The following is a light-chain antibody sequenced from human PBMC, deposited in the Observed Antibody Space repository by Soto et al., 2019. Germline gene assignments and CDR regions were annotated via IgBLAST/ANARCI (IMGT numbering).Light chain of an antibody. CDR2: DDT. Sequence: QSVLTQPASVSGSPGQSITISCTGTVGLVSWYQQHPGKVPKLIIYDDTKRPSGVSSRFSGSKSGNTASLTISGLQTEDEADYYCCLYVGGRTYLFGTGTKDTVL. CDR3: CLYVGGRTYL. J-gene: IGLJ1*01. CDR1: VGL. V-gene: IGLV2-23*01.